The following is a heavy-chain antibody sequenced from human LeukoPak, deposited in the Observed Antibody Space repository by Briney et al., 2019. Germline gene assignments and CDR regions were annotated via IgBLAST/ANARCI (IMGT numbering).Heavy chain of an antibody. V-gene: IGHV4-34*01. CDR3: ASPYQLLWGWFDP. J-gene: IGHJ5*02. CDR2: INHSGST. D-gene: IGHD2-2*01. Sequence: SETLSLTCAVYGGSFSGYYWSWIRQPPGKGLEWIGEINHSGSTNYNPSLKSRVTISVDTSKNQFSLKLSSVTAADTAVYYCASPYQLLWGWFDPWGQGTLVTVSS. CDR1: GGSFSGYY.